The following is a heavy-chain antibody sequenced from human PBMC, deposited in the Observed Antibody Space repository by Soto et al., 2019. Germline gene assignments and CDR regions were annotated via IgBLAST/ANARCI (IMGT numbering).Heavy chain of an antibody. Sequence: ASVKVSCKASGYTFTSYDINWVRQATGQGLEWMGWMNPNSGNTGYAQKFQGRVTMTRNTSISTAYMELSSLRSEDTAVYYCAMCIAFCSGIITWGQGALVTVSS. J-gene: IGHJ5*02. CDR1: GYTFTSYD. CDR3: AMCIAFCSGIIT. D-gene: IGHD6-13*01. V-gene: IGHV1-8*01. CDR2: MNPNSGNT.